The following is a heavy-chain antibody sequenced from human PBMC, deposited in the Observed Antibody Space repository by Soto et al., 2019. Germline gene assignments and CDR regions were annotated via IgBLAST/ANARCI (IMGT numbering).Heavy chain of an antibody. Sequence: QVQLQESGPGLVKPSQTLSLTCTVSGASISGGDYYWTRIRQPPGKGLEWIGSIYYTGNTYSNPSLESRLSISVDPSNNHFALRLTSVTAADTAIYYCARAPYDSSTYYLYYWRQGTLVTVSS. D-gene: IGHD3-22*01. CDR2: IYYTGNT. CDR3: ARAPYDSSTYYLYY. V-gene: IGHV4-30-4*01. CDR1: GASISGGDYY. J-gene: IGHJ4*02.